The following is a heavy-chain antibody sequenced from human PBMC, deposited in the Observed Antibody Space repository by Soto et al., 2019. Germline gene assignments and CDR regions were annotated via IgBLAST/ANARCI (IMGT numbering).Heavy chain of an antibody. CDR2: IYHSGNA. V-gene: IGHV4-39*01. D-gene: IGHD3-9*01. Sequence: SETLSITCTVSGGSITSSSFYWGWIRQPPAKGLEWIGTIYHSGNAYYNPSLKSRVTISVDTSKNQFSLKLTSVAAADTAVYYCAVGGDSLTGYYYYGMDVWGQGTTVTVSS. J-gene: IGHJ6*02. CDR1: GGSITSSSFY. CDR3: AVGGDSLTGYYYYGMDV.